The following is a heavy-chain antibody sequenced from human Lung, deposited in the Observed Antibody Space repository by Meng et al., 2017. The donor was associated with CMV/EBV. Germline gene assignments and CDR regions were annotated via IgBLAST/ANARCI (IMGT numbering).Heavy chain of an antibody. CDR1: GGSISSSSYY. CDR3: ARDSLYEPKYGTEV. Sequence: SXTLSLXCTVSGGSISSSSYYWSWIRQHPGKGPEWIGYVFHTGATYYSPSLNSRLTLSLDTSKNQFSLKLSSVTAADTAVYYCARDSLYEPKYGTEVWGQGTXVTVSS. CDR2: VFHTGAT. D-gene: IGHD5/OR15-5a*01. J-gene: IGHJ6*02. V-gene: IGHV4-31*03.